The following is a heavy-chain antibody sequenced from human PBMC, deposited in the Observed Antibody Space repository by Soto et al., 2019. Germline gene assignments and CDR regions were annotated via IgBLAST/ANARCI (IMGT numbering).Heavy chain of an antibody. D-gene: IGHD6-19*01. Sequence: PGGSLRLSCAASGFTFSSYAMIWVRQAPGKGLEWVSAISGSGGSTYYADSVKGQFTISRDNSKNTLYLQMNSLRAEDTAVYYCAKDPYSSVLYYFDYWAREPWSPSPQ. CDR1: GFTFSSYA. J-gene: IGHJ4*02. CDR2: ISGSGGST. V-gene: IGHV3-23*01. CDR3: AKDPYSSVLYYFDY.